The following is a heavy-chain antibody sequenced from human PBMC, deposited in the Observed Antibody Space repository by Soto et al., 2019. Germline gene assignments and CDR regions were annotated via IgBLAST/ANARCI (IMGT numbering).Heavy chain of an antibody. D-gene: IGHD6-13*01. CDR3: AREIATTGEYYFDY. Sequence: GASVKVSCKASGGTFSSYTISWVRQALGQGLEWMGRIIPILGIANYAQKFQGRVTITADKSTSTAYMELSSLRSEDTAVYYCAREIATTGEYYFDYWGQGILVTVSS. CDR2: IIPILGIA. J-gene: IGHJ4*02. CDR1: GGTFSSYT. V-gene: IGHV1-69*04.